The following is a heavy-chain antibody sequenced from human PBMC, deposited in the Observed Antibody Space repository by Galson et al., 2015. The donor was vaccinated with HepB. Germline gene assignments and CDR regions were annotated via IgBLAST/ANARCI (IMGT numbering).Heavy chain of an antibody. D-gene: IGHD2-2*01. CDR3: AKGHIVVVPAAMTFYYYGMDV. CDR2: ISGSGGST. CDR1: GFTFSSYA. V-gene: IGHV3-23*01. J-gene: IGHJ6*02. Sequence: LRLSCAASGFTFSSYAMSWVRQAPGKGLEWVSAISGSGGSTYYADSVKGRFTISRDNSKNTLYLQMNSLRAEDTAVYYCAKGHIVVVPAAMTFYYYGMDVWGQGTTVTVSS.